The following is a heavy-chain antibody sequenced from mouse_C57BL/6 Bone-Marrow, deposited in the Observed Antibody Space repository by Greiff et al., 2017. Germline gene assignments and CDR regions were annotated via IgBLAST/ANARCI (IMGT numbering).Heavy chain of an antibody. D-gene: IGHD2-2*01. Sequence: VQLQQSGPELVKPGASVKISCKASGYAFSSSWMNWVKQRPGKGLEWIGRIYPGDGDTNYNGKFKGKATLTADKSSSTASMQLSSLTSEDSAVYFCARWFPAWFAYWGQGTLVTVSA. V-gene: IGHV1-82*01. CDR1: GYAFSSSW. CDR3: ARWFPAWFAY. J-gene: IGHJ3*01. CDR2: IYPGDGDT.